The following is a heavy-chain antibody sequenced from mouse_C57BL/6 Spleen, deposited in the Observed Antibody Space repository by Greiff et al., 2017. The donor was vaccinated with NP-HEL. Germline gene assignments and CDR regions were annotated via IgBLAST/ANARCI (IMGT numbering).Heavy chain of an antibody. CDR2: INPSSGYT. V-gene: IGHV1-7*01. D-gene: IGHD2-4*01. J-gene: IGHJ4*01. CDR1: GYTFTSYW. Sequence: QVQLKQSGAELAKPGASVKLSCKASGYTFTSYWMHWVKQRPGQGLEWIGYINPSSGYTKYNQKFKDKATLTADKSSSTAYMQRISLTYEDSAVYDCARSYYDYDDAMDYWGQGTSVTVSS. CDR3: ARSYYDYDDAMDY.